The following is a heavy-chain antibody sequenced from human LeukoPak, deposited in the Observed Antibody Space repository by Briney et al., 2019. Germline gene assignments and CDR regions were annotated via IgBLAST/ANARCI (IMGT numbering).Heavy chain of an antibody. CDR2: IYYSGST. CDR1: GSSISSSSYY. Sequence: PSETLSLTCTVSGSSISSSSYYWGWIRQPPGKGLEWIGSIYYSGSTYYTPSLKSRVTISVDTSKNQFSLKLSSVTAADTAVYYCARGFPNYYDSSDHWGQGTLVTVSS. D-gene: IGHD3-22*01. CDR3: ARGFPNYYDSSDH. J-gene: IGHJ4*02. V-gene: IGHV4-39*01.